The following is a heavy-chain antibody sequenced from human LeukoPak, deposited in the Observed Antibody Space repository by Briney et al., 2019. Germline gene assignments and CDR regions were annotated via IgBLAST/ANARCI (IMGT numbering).Heavy chain of an antibody. V-gene: IGHV4-59*08. CDR2: MHYSGSS. J-gene: IGHJ5*02. CDR3: ARRVTSNCFDP. D-gene: IGHD2-21*02. Sequence: SETLSLTCTVSGDSISSYYWSWIRQPPGKGLEWIGYMHYSGSSNYNPSLKSRITTSVDTSKNQFSLKLRSVTAADTAVYYCARRVTSNCFDPWGQGTLVTVSS. CDR1: GDSISSYY.